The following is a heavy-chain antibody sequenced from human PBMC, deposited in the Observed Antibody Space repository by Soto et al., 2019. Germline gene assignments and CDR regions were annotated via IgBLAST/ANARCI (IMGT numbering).Heavy chain of an antibody. CDR3: ARTTGGLDY. Sequence: EERLVESGGGRVQPGWSLRLSCAASGFTFTPHSMAWVRQAPGKGLEWVSYISSRGRSIHYADSVKGRFTVSRDNAKNSVYLQMNSLRDEDTAVYCYARTTGGLDYSGQRTRVPVS. V-gene: IGHV3-48*02. CDR1: GFTFTPHS. CDR2: ISSRGRSI. J-gene: IGHJ4*02. D-gene: IGHD1-1*01.